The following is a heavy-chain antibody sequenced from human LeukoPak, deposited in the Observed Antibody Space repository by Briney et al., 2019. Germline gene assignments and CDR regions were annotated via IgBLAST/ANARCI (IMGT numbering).Heavy chain of an antibody. V-gene: IGHV1-8*03. CDR2: MNPNSGNT. J-gene: IGHJ6*04. CDR1: GYTFTSYD. D-gene: IGHD5-24*01. Sequence: ASVKVSCKASGYTFTSYDINWVRQATGQGLEWMGWMNPNSGNTAYAQNFQGRVTITRNTSIRTAYMELSSLRSEDTAVYYCASWHDEMAIAVWGKGTTVTVSS. CDR3: ASWHDEMAIAV.